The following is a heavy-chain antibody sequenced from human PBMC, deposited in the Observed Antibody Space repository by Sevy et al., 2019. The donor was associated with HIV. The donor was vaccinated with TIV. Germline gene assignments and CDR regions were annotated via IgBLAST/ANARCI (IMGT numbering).Heavy chain of an antibody. CDR2: ISYDGSYR. Sequence: GESLKISCAASGFTFSTYDMHWVRQAPGKGLEWVAIISYDGSYREYADSVRGRFSMSRGNSKNTMYLQMIGLSIEDTAVYYCAKNRPHRGSYFSRHAMDVWGRGTTVTVSS. V-gene: IGHV3-30*18. D-gene: IGHD3-16*01. CDR1: GFTFSTYD. CDR3: AKNRPHRGSYFSRHAMDV. J-gene: IGHJ6*02.